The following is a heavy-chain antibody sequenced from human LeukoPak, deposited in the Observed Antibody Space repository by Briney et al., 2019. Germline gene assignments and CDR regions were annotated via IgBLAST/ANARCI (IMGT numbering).Heavy chain of an antibody. D-gene: IGHD2-2*02. Sequence: SGTLSLTCTVSGGSISSYYWSWIRQPPGKGLEWIGYIYYSGSANYNPSLKSRVTISVDTSKNQFSLKLSSVTAADTAVYYCARVVDCSSTSCYTHWFDPWGQGTLVTVSS. CDR2: IYYSGSA. V-gene: IGHV4-59*01. CDR1: GGSISSYY. J-gene: IGHJ5*02. CDR3: ARVVDCSSTSCYTHWFDP.